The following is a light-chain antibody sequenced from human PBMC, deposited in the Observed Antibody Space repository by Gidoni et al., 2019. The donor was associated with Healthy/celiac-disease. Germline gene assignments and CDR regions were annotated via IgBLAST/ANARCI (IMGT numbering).Light chain of an antibody. Sequence: EIVMPQSPATLSVSPGERATLSCRASQSVSSNLAWYQQKPGKAPRLLIYGASTRATGIPARFSGSGSGTEFTLTISSLQSEDFAVYYCQQYNNWLLITFGQGTRLEIK. CDR3: QQYNNWLLIT. J-gene: IGKJ5*01. V-gene: IGKV3-15*01. CDR2: GAS. CDR1: QSVSSN.